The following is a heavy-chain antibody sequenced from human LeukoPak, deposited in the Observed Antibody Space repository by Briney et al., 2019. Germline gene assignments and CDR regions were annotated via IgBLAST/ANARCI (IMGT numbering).Heavy chain of an antibody. J-gene: IGHJ4*02. CDR2: IYSGGNT. V-gene: IGHV3-53*01. CDR3: ATETGSSALSFDY. CDR1: GLTVSSNY. D-gene: IGHD3-10*01. Sequence: GGSLRLSCAGSGLTVSSNYMSWVRQAPGKGLEWVSVIYSGGNTYYADSVKGRFTIPRDNSKNTVYLQMNSLRVEDTAVYYCATETGSSALSFDYWGQGTLVTVSS.